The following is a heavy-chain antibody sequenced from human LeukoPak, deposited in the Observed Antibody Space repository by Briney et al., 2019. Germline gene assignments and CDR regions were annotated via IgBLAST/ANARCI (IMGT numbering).Heavy chain of an antibody. CDR3: ARDAIDSSGFDFDY. Sequence: PGGSLRLSCAASGFTFNSYWMHWVRQAPGKGLEWISYISTSAGTIYYADSVKGRFTISRDNAKNSLYLQMNSLRAEDTAVYYCARDAIDSSGFDFDYWGQGTLVTVSS. V-gene: IGHV3-48*04. CDR1: GFTFNSYW. CDR2: ISTSAGTI. J-gene: IGHJ4*02. D-gene: IGHD3-22*01.